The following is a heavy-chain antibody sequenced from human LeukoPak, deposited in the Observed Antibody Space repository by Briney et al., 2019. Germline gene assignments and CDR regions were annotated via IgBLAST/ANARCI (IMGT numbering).Heavy chain of an antibody. D-gene: IGHD6-13*01. Sequence: GGSLRLSCAASGFTFSSYAMSWVRQARGEGRAWVSAISGSGCSTYSAESGKGRLTISTDNSKNPLYLQMNSLSAADTAVYYCASHSPTDIAAAGTGQAFDIWGQGTIVTVSS. CDR2: ISGSGCST. CDR3: ASHSPTDIAAAGTGQAFDI. V-gene: IGHV3-23*01. CDR1: GFTFSSYA. J-gene: IGHJ3*02.